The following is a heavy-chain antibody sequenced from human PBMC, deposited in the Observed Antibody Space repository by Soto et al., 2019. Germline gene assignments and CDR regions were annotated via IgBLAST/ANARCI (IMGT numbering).Heavy chain of an antibody. V-gene: IGHV1-69*02. CDR2: IIPILGIA. D-gene: IGHD3-10*01. Sequence: QVQLVQSGAEVKKPGSSVKVSCKASGGTFSSYTISWVRQAPGQGLEWMGRIIPILGIANYAQKFQGRVTITADKSTSTAYMGVSSLRSEDTAVYYCASEEDYYGSGAFFDYWGPGTLVTVSS. CDR3: ASEEDYYGSGAFFDY. J-gene: IGHJ4*02. CDR1: GGTFSSYT.